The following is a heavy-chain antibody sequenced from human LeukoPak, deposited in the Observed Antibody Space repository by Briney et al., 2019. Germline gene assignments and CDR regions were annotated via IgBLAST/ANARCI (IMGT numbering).Heavy chain of an antibody. J-gene: IGHJ3*02. D-gene: IGHD3-10*01. CDR2: IFYSGST. CDR1: GGSISSYY. CDR3: AKSNGYGLVDI. Sequence: NSSETLSLTCTFSGGSISSYYWGWIRQPPGKGLEWIGNIFYSGSTYYSPSLKSRVTISLDTSRNQFSLKLTSVTAADTAVYYCAKSNGYGLVDIWGQGTMVTVSS. V-gene: IGHV4-39*07.